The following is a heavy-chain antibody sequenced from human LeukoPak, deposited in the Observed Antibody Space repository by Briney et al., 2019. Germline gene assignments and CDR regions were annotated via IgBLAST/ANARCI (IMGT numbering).Heavy chain of an antibody. D-gene: IGHD4-17*01. J-gene: IGHJ5*02. Sequence: SQTLSLTCAISGDSASRNSAAWNWIRQSPTRGLEWQGRTYYRSKRYNDYAVSAKSRITINPDTSKNQFSLQLNSVTPEDTAVYYCAREGPVNPKWFDPWGQGTLVTVSS. CDR3: AREGPVNPKWFDP. CDR1: GDSASRNSAA. CDR2: TYYRSKRYN. V-gene: IGHV6-1*01.